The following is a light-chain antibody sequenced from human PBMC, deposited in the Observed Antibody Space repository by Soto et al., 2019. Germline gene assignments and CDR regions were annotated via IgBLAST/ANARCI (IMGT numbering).Light chain of an antibody. V-gene: IGKV1-27*01. Sequence: DVQMTQSPSSLSASVGDRVTITCLASQGIAPYLAWFQQTPGKVPKLLIYAASTLQSGVPSRLSGSGSGTDFNLTISSLQPEDVGTYYCQKYNSAPLTFGGGTKVEIK. CDR2: AAS. CDR1: QGIAPY. CDR3: QKYNSAPLT. J-gene: IGKJ4*01.